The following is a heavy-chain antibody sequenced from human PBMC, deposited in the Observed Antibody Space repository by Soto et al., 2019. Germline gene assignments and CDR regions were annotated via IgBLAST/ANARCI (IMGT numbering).Heavy chain of an antibody. CDR3: ERWNGFGDY. Sequence: EVQLLGSGGGLVQNGGSLRLSCAASGFSISTYGVTWVRQAPGKGLESVSGVSGGDGGTHYADSVKGRFSIARDYSKNTVYLLMNRLIFDDTAVYYCERWNGFGDYWGQGTLVTVSS. D-gene: IGHD1-1*01. V-gene: IGHV3-23*01. CDR1: GFSISTYG. CDR2: VSGGDGGT. J-gene: IGHJ4*02.